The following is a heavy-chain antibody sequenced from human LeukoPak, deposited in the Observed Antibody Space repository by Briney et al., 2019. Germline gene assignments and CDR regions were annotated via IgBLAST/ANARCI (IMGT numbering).Heavy chain of an antibody. V-gene: IGHV1-69*04. CDR2: IIPILGIA. J-gene: IGHJ3*02. D-gene: IGHD1-26*01. CDR3: AREASGSYQGNAFDI. CDR1: GGTFSSYA. Sequence: SVKVSCKASGGTFSSYAISWVRQAPGQGLEWMGRIIPILGIANYAQKFQGRVTITADKSTSTAYMELSSLRSEDTAVYYCAREASGSYQGNAFDIWGQGTMVTVSS.